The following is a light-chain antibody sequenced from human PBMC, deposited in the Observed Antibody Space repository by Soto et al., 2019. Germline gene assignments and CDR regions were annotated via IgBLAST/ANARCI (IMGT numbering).Light chain of an antibody. CDR2: EVS. CDR3: SSYTGDSVLL. CDR1: SSDVGGYKY. J-gene: IGLJ2*01. Sequence: QSALTQPASVSGSPGQSITISCTGTSSDVGGYKYVSWYQQHPDKAPKLIIFEVSNRPSGISSRFSGSKSGNTASLTISGLQSEDEADYYCSSYTGDSVLLFGGGTKVTVL. V-gene: IGLV2-14*01.